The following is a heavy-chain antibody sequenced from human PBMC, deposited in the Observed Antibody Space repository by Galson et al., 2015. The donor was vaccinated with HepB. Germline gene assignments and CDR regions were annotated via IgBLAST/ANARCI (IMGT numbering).Heavy chain of an antibody. V-gene: IGHV1-18*01. CDR1: GYSFVNYG. Sequence: QSGAEVKKPGASVKVSCKASGYSFVNYGISWVRQAPGQGPEWMGWISSYSGNTNYTQKFQGRVAMTTDTSANTAYMELTSLRFDDTAVYYCARGGRLGDLSSLDYWGQGTLVTVSS. D-gene: IGHD3-16*02. CDR2: ISSYSGNT. CDR3: ARGGRLGDLSSLDY. J-gene: IGHJ4*02.